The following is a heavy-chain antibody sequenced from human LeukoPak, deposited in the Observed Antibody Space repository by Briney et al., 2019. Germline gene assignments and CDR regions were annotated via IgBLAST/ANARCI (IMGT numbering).Heavy chain of an antibody. CDR3: VRDSGMGLDAFDI. V-gene: IGHV6-1*01. CDR2: TYYRSRWLN. Sequence: SQTLSLTCAISGDSVSSNSATWNWIRQSPSRGLEWLGRTYYRSRWLNDYAVSVEGRITVNPDTSKNQFSLQLRSVSPEDTAVYYCVRDSGMGLDAFDIWGQGTTATVS. CDR1: GDSVSSNSAT. J-gene: IGHJ3*02. D-gene: IGHD3-10*01.